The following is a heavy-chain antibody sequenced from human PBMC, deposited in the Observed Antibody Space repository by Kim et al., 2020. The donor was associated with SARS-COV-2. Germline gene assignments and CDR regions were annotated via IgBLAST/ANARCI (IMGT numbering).Heavy chain of an antibody. Sequence: YYADSVKCRFTISRDNSKNTLYLQMNGLTAEDTAVYYCAKDRRSGGTCFDYWGQGTLVTVSS. CDR3: AKDRRSGGTCFDY. D-gene: IGHD2-15*01. J-gene: IGHJ4*02. V-gene: IGHV3-23*01.